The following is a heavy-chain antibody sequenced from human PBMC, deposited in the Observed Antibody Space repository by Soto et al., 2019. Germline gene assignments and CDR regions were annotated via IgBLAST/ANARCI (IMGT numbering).Heavy chain of an antibody. J-gene: IGHJ6*02. Sequence: SVKVSCKASGGTFSSYAISWVRQAPGQGLEWMGGIIPIFGTANYAQKFQGRVTITADESTSTAYMELSSLRSEDTAVYYCARVLQLFLWDKADYSYAMDVWGQGTTVTVSS. CDR3: ARVLQLFLWDKADYSYAMDV. D-gene: IGHD5-18*01. V-gene: IGHV1-69*13. CDR2: IIPIFGTA. CDR1: GGTFSSYA.